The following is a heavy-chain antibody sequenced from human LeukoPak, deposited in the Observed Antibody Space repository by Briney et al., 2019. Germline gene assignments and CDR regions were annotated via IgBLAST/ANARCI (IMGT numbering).Heavy chain of an antibody. CDR3: AKDRVQQLVLDF. CDR2: IIGSGSST. Sequence: GGSLRLSCAASGFTFSSYAMSWVRQAPGKGLEWVSAIIGSGSSTYYADSVKGRFTISRDNSKNTLFLHMNSLRAEDTAVYYCAKDRVQQLVLDFWGQGTLVTVSS. CDR1: GFTFSSYA. D-gene: IGHD6-13*01. J-gene: IGHJ4*02. V-gene: IGHV3-23*01.